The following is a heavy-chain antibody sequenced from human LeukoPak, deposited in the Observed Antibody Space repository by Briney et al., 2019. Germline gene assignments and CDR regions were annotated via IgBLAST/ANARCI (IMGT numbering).Heavy chain of an antibody. D-gene: IGHD6-6*01. J-gene: IGHJ4*02. CDR2: ISTTGST. CDR3: AREYSTSSGRTFDY. V-gene: IGHV4-4*07. Sequence: KPSETLSLTCTVSGGSISSYYWNWIRQPAGKGLEWIGRISTTGSTNYNPPLKSRLTMSVDTSKNQFSLRLSSVSAADTAVYYCAREYSTSSGRTFDYWGQGTLVTVSS. CDR1: GGSISSYY.